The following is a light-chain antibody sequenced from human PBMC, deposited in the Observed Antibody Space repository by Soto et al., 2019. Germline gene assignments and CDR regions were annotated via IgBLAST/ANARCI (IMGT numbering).Light chain of an antibody. CDR1: QSIYDW. CDR2: KAS. Sequence: DIQVTQSPSTLSASVGDRVTITCRASQSIYDWLAWYQQKPGKAPKLLIYKASNLESGVPSRFSGSASGTEFTLTISSLQPDDFATYYCQQYNTYWTFGQGTKVEIK. CDR3: QQYNTYWT. J-gene: IGKJ1*01. V-gene: IGKV1-5*03.